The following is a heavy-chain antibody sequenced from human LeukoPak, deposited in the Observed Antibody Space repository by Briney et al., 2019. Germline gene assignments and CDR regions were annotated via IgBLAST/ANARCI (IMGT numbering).Heavy chain of an antibody. CDR3: ARELLEMARPAFDY. V-gene: IGHV1-18*01. D-gene: IGHD5-24*01. Sequence: ASVKLSCKASGYTFTSYGISWGRQSPGQGLEWMGWISAYNGNTNYAQKHQGRVTMTTDTSTSTAYMALRSLRSEDTAVYYCARELLEMARPAFDYWGKGTLVTVSS. CDR2: ISAYNGNT. CDR1: GYTFTSYG. J-gene: IGHJ4*02.